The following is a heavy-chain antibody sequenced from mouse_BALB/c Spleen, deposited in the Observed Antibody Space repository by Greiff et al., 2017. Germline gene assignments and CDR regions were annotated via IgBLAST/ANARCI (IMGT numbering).Heavy chain of an antibody. CDR1: GYTFTSYW. Sequence: VQLQQSGAELAKPGASVKMSCKASGYTFTSYWMHWVKQRPGQGLEWIGYINPSTGYTEYNQKFKDKATLTADKSSSTAYMQLSSLTSEDSAVYYCARKGMITSVFDYWGQGTTLTVSS. CDR2: INPSTGYT. V-gene: IGHV1-7*01. CDR3: ARKGMITSVFDY. J-gene: IGHJ2*01. D-gene: IGHD2-4*01.